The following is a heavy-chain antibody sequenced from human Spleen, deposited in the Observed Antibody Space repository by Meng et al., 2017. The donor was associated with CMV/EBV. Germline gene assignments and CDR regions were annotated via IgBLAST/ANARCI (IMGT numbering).Heavy chain of an antibody. J-gene: IGHJ5*02. CDR1: GYTFRSSG. D-gene: IGHD3-3*02. CDR2: ISAYNGNT. V-gene: IGHV1-18*01. CDR3: ARQHFWSGYYGWFDP. Sequence: ASVKVSCKASGYTFRSSGISWVRQAPGQGLEWMGWISAYNGNTNYAQKFQGRVTMTTDTSTSTAYMELRSLRSDDTAVYYCARQHFWSGYYGWFDPWGQGTLVTVSS.